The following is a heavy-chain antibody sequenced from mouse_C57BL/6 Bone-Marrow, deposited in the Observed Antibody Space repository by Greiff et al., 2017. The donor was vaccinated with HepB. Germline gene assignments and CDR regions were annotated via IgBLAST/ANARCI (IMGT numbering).Heavy chain of an antibody. CDR1: GYSITSGYY. CDR3: SRVSFYYGSSQYYFDY. J-gene: IGHJ2*01. V-gene: IGHV3-6*01. CDR2: ISYDGSN. Sequence: EVKLVESGPGLVKPSQSLSLTCSVTGYSITSGYYWNWIRQFPGNKLEWMGYISYDGSNNYNPSLKNRISITRDTSKNQFFLKLNSVTTEDTATYYCSRVSFYYGSSQYYFDYWGQGTTLTVSS. D-gene: IGHD1-1*01.